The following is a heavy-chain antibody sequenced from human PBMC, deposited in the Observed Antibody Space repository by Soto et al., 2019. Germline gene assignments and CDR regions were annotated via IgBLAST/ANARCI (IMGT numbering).Heavy chain of an antibody. V-gene: IGHV1-69*01. D-gene: IGHD2-2*01. CDR2: IIPISDTT. Sequence: QVQLVQSGAEVKKPGSSVKVSCKASGGTFSSYAISWVRQAPGQGLEWMGGIIPISDTTDYAQKFQGRVTITADESTSTAYAELSSLRSEDTAVYYCARSQGSSTSLEIYYYYYYGMDVWGQETTATVTS. CDR1: GGTFSSYA. J-gene: IGHJ6*02. CDR3: ARSQGSSTSLEIYYYYYYGMDV.